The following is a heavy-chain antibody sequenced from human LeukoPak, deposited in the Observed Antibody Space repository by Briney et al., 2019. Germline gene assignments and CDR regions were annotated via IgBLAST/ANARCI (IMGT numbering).Heavy chain of an antibody. CDR2: INSDGSST. J-gene: IGHJ3*02. V-gene: IGHV3-74*01. D-gene: IGHD6-19*01. CDR3: ARMRRQWLDDAFDI. Sequence: GGSLRLSCAASGFTFSSYWMHWVRQAPGKGLVWVSRINSDGSSTSYADSVKGRSTISRDNAKNTLYLQMNSLRAEDTAVYYCARMRRQWLDDAFDIWGQGTMVTVSS. CDR1: GFTFSSYW.